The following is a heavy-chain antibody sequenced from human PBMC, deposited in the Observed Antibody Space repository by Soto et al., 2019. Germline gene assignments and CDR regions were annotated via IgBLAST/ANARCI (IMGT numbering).Heavy chain of an antibody. CDR1: GYTFTSYD. CDR2: MNPNSGNT. CDR3: ARGVGCSSTSCYHFDY. V-gene: IGHV1-8*01. Sequence: SVKVSCKASGYTFTSYDINWVRQATGQGLEWMGWMNPNSGNTGYAQKFQGRVTMTRNTSISTAYMELSSLRSEDTAVYYCARGVGCSSTSCYHFDYWGQGTLVTVSS. J-gene: IGHJ4*02. D-gene: IGHD2-2*01.